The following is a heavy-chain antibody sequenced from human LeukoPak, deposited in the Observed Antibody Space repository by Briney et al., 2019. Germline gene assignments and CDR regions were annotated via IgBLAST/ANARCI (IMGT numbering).Heavy chain of an antibody. CDR3: AREPKYCSSTSCSNWYFDL. CDR2: INPNSGGT. Sequence: ASVKVSCKASGYTFTGYYMHWVRQAPGQGLEWVGWINPNSGGTNYAQKFQGRVTMTRDTSISTAYMELSRLRSDDTAVYYCAREPKYCSSTSCSNWYFDLWGRGTLVTVSS. CDR1: GYTFTGYY. J-gene: IGHJ2*01. D-gene: IGHD2-2*01. V-gene: IGHV1-2*02.